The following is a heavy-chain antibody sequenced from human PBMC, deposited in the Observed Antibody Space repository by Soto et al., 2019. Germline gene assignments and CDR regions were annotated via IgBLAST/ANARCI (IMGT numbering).Heavy chain of an antibody. CDR2: IWYDGSEK. D-gene: IGHD2-2*01. V-gene: IGHV3-33*01. CDR1: GFTFRNHG. Sequence: PVGSLILSCAASGFTFRNHGMHWVRLAPGKGLEWVAVIWYDGSEKYYAESVKGRFTVSRDNSKNTLYLQMNSLRGEDTAVYYCARDLGWPAARFDPWGQGTQVTVSS. J-gene: IGHJ5*02. CDR3: ARDLGWPAARFDP.